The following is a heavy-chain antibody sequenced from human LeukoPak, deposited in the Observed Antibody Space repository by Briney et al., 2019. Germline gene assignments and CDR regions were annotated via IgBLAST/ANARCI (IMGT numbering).Heavy chain of an antibody. CDR2: INPSGGTT. V-gene: IGHV1-46*01. CDR3: ARDTPYYYDSSGPSRGLY. D-gene: IGHD3-22*01. J-gene: IGHJ4*02. Sequence: GASVKVSCKASGYTFTSYYMHWVRQAPGQGLEWMGIINPSGGTTTYAPKFQGGVTMTRDTSTSTVYMELSSLRAEDTAVYYCARDTPYYYDSSGPSRGLYWGQGTLVTVSS. CDR1: GYTFTSYY.